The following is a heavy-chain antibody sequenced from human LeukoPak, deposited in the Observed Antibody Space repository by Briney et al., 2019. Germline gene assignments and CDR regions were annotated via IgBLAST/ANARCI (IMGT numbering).Heavy chain of an antibody. CDR3: VREAGWEPGNYYFDF. CDR2: INSKSGDT. D-gene: IGHD1-26*01. CDR1: GYTFIGYF. Sequence: ASVKVSCKTSGYTFIGYFIHWVRQAPGQGLEWMGWINSKSGDTKYPQKFQGRVTMTRDTSISTVYMELSRLTSDDTAVYYCVREAGWEPGNYYFDFWGQGTLVTVSS. J-gene: IGHJ4*02. V-gene: IGHV1-2*02.